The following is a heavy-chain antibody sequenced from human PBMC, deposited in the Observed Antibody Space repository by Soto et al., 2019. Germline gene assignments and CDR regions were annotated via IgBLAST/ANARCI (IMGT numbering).Heavy chain of an antibody. V-gene: IGHV3-23*01. J-gene: IGHJ3*01. CDR2: ISGGGDGT. Sequence: EVQLLESGGGLVLPGGSLRLSCAASGFTFYNYAMNWVRQAPGKGLEWVSTISGGGDGTYYADSVKGRFTISRDNSRNTVYLQMNSLRAEDTAVYYCAKKGLGSLATYCTTGDCHYAFDVWGQGTLVTVSS. CDR3: AKKGLGSLATYCTTGDCHYAFDV. D-gene: IGHD2-8*01. CDR1: GFTFYNYA.